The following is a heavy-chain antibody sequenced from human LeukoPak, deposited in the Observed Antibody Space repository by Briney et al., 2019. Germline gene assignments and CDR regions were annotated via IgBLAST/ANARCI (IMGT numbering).Heavy chain of an antibody. D-gene: IGHD7-27*01. Sequence: PGGSLRLSCAASGFPFSSYGMYWVRQTPDRGLEWVAYLRKDATYSNYVDSVRGRFTISRYNSKNTLELQMNSLRVEDTAVYYCASGVPTLGTLDYWGQGTLVTVSP. V-gene: IGHV3-30*02. CDR1: GFPFSSYG. J-gene: IGHJ4*02. CDR2: LRKDATYS. CDR3: ASGVPTLGTLDY.